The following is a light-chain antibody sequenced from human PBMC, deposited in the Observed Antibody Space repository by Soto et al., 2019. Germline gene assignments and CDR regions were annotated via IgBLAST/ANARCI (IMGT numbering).Light chain of an antibody. CDR3: QQYNSYPGT. V-gene: IGKV1-5*01. CDR1: QSISSW. CDR2: DAS. Sequence: DIQMTQSPSTLSPSVGDRVTITCRASQSISSWLAWYQQKPGKAPKLLIYDASSLESGVPSRFSGSGSGTEFTLTISSLQPDDFATYYCQQYNSYPGTFGQGTKVEIK. J-gene: IGKJ1*01.